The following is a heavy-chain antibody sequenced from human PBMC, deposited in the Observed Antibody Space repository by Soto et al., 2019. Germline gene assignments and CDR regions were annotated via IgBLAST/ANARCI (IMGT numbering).Heavy chain of an antibody. CDR2: ISYDGSNK. CDR3: ARDPASYGSGSVDY. Sequence: PGGSLRLSCAASGFTFSSYAMHWVRQAPGKGLEWVAVISYDGSNKYYADSVKGRFTISRDNSKNTLYLQMNSLRAEDTAVYYCARDPASYGSGSVDYWGQGTLVTVSS. CDR1: GFTFSSYA. V-gene: IGHV3-30-3*01. J-gene: IGHJ4*02. D-gene: IGHD3-10*01.